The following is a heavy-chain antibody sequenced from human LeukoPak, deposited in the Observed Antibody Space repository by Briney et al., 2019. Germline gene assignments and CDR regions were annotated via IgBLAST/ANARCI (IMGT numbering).Heavy chain of an antibody. CDR2: INPKSGGT. V-gene: IGHV1-2*02. D-gene: IGHD2/OR15-2a*01. CDR3: ARPLGSLKEYWWFDP. J-gene: IGHJ5*02. Sequence: GASVKVSCTASGYTFSDYYIHWLRQAPGQGLEWMGWINPKSGGTNYAQYFQGRVTMTRDTSSTTVYMDLTRLRSDDTAVYFRARPLGSLKEYWWFDPWGQGTLVTVSS. CDR1: GYTFSDYY.